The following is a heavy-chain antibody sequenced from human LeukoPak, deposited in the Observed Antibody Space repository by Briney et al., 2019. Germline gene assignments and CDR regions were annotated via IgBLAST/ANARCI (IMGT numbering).Heavy chain of an antibody. J-gene: IGHJ6*02. Sequence: GESLKISCKGSGYSFTSYWIGWVRQMPGKGLEWMGIIYPGDSDTRYSPSFQGQVTISADKSISTAYLQWSSLKASDTAMYYCARHPVVYDSSGYWSFYGMDVWGQGTTVTVSS. V-gene: IGHV5-51*01. CDR2: IYPGDSDT. D-gene: IGHD3-22*01. CDR1: GYSFTSYW. CDR3: ARHPVVYDSSGYWSFYGMDV.